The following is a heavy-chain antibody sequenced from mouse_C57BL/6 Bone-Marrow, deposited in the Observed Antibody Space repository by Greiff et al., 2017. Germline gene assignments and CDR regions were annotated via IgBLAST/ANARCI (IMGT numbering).Heavy chain of an antibody. CDR2: IWSGGST. D-gene: IGHD1-1*01. CDR3: ARTSSPYYGSSYDFDY. Sequence: VQGVESGPGLVQPSQSLSITCTVSGFSLTSYGVHWVRQSPGKGLEWLGVIWSGGSTDYNAAFISRLSISKDNSKSQVFFKMNSLQADDTAIYYCARTSSPYYGSSYDFDYWGQGTTLTVSS. J-gene: IGHJ2*01. V-gene: IGHV2-2*01. CDR1: GFSLTSYG.